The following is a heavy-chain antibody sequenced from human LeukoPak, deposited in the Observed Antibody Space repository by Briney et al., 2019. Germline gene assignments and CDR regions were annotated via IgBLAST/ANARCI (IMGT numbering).Heavy chain of an antibody. V-gene: IGHV3-15*01. CDR3: TTEGAQFLFSKYFVYFDS. CDR2: IKSKTDGETT. CDR1: GFTFTNVW. D-gene: IGHD3-9*01. Sequence: PGGSLRLSCAASGFTFTNVWMSWVRQAPGKGLGWVGRIKSKTDGETTDYAAPVKGRLSISRDDSKNTLYLQMNTLKTEDTAVYYCTTEGAQFLFSKYFVYFDSWGQGALVTVSS. J-gene: IGHJ4*02.